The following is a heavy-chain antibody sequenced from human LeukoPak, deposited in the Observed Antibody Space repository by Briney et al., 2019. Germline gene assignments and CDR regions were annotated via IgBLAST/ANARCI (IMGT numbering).Heavy chain of an antibody. Sequence: PGGSLRLSCAASGFTVSRNYISWVRQAPGERLEWVSVIYSRGSTYYADSVKGRFTISRDNSKNTLYLQMNSLRAEDTAVYYCARLQSSGYYLKSGAFDIWGQGTMVTVSS. V-gene: IGHV3-53*01. CDR2: IYSRGST. D-gene: IGHD3-22*01. J-gene: IGHJ3*02. CDR1: GFTVSRNY. CDR3: ARLQSSGYYLKSGAFDI.